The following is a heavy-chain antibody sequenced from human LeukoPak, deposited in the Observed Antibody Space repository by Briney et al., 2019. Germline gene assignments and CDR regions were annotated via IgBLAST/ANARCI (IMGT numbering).Heavy chain of an antibody. D-gene: IGHD6-19*01. CDR1: GYTFTGYF. CDR2: INPSGGST. J-gene: IGHJ5*02. Sequence: ASVKVSCKASGYTFTGYFMHWVRQAPGQGLEWMGWINPSGGSTSYAQKFQGRVTMTRDMSTSTVYMELSSLRSEDTAVYYCAREFLAGSGWVPMGENWFDPWGQGTLVTVSS. CDR3: AREFLAGSGWVPMGENWFDP. V-gene: IGHV1-46*01.